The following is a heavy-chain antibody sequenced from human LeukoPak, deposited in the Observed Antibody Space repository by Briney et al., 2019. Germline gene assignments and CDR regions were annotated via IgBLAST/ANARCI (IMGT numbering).Heavy chain of an antibody. J-gene: IGHJ6*03. D-gene: IGHD1-7*01. CDR2: IYTSGST. CDR3: ARVRITGTTFRYYYYYMDV. CDR1: GGSISSYY. Sequence: SETLSLTCTVSGGSISSYYWSWIRQPAGKGLEWIGRIYTSGSTNYNPSLKSRVTISVDTSKNQFSLKLSSVTAADTAVYYCARVRITGTTFRYYYYYMDVWGKGTTVTVSS. V-gene: IGHV4-4*07.